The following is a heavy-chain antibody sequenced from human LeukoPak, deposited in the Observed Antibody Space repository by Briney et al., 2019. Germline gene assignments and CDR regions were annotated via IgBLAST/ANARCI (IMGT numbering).Heavy chain of an antibody. CDR3: AKRSYDSSGYSRPLDY. CDR1: GFTFSSYA. J-gene: IGHJ4*02. CDR2: ISGSGGST. V-gene: IGHV3-23*01. Sequence: PGGSLRLSCAASGFTFSSYAMSWVRQAPVKGLEWVSAISGSGGSTYYADSVKGRFTISRDNSKNTLYLQMNSLRAEDTAVYYCAKRSYDSSGYSRPLDYWGQGTLVTVSS. D-gene: IGHD3-22*01.